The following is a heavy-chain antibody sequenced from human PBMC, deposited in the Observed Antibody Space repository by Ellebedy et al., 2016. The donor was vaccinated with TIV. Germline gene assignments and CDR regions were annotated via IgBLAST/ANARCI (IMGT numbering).Heavy chain of an antibody. CDR2: INHSGST. CDR3: ARHAANIPGPARFDP. V-gene: IGHV4-34*01. CDR1: GGSFSGYY. Sequence: SETLSLXCAVYGGSFSGYYWSWIRQPPGKGLEWIGEINHSGSTNYNPSLKSRVTISVDTSKNQFSLKLSSVTAADTAVYYCARHAANIPGPARFDPWGQGTLVTVSS. D-gene: IGHD2/OR15-2a*01. J-gene: IGHJ5*02.